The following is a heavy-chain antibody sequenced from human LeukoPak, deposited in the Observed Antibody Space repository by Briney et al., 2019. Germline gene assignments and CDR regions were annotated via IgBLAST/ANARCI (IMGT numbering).Heavy chain of an antibody. CDR3: AREGGFYRPLDY. CDR2: VHHGGRT. CDR1: GGSFTSTNW. D-gene: IGHD3-3*01. Sequence: SETLSLTCGVSGGSFTSTNWWTWVRPPPGKGLEWIGEVHHGGRTNYNPSLKSRLTMSVDLSEHHISLKLTSVTAADTAVYYYAREGGFYRPLDYSGQGTLVTVSS. J-gene: IGHJ4*02. V-gene: IGHV4-4*02.